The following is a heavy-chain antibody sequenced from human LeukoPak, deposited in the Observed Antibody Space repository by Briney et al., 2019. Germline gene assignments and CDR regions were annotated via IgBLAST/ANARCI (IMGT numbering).Heavy chain of an antibody. CDR2: IYYSGST. CDR1: GGSISSSSYY. CDR3: ARAIRDDYKIYHFDY. D-gene: IGHD5-24*01. J-gene: IGHJ4*02. Sequence: SETLSLTCTVSGGSISSSSYYWGWIRQPPGKGLEWIGSIYYSGSTYYNPSLKSRVTVSVDMSKNQFSLKLSSVTAADTAVYYCARAIRDDYKIYHFDYWGQGTLVTVSS. V-gene: IGHV4-39*01.